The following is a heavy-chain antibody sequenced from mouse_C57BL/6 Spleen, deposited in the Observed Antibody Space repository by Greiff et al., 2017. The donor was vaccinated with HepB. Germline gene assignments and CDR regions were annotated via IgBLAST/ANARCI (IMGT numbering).Heavy chain of an antibody. V-gene: IGHV1-82*01. CDR2: IYPGDGDT. CDR1: GYAFSSSW. Sequence: VQLVESGPELVKPGASVKISCKASGYAFSSSWMNWVKQRPGKGLEWIGRIYPGDGDTNYNGKFKGKATLTADKSSSTAYMQLSSLTSEDSAVYFCAGDFYYGSSSFAYWGQGTLVTVSA. D-gene: IGHD1-1*01. CDR3: AGDFYYGSSSFAY. J-gene: IGHJ3*01.